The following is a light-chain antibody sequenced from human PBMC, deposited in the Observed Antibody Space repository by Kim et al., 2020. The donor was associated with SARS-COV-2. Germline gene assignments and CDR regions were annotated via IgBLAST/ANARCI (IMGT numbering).Light chain of an antibody. Sequence: SVALGQTARITCGGNNIGTKKVHWFQQKPGQAPVLVICGDSNRPSGIPERFSGSNSGTTATLTISRAQPGDEADYYCQVWYSSTGVFGGGTKLTVL. CDR1: NIGTKK. CDR3: QVWYSSTGV. J-gene: IGLJ3*02. CDR2: GDS. V-gene: IGLV3-9*01.